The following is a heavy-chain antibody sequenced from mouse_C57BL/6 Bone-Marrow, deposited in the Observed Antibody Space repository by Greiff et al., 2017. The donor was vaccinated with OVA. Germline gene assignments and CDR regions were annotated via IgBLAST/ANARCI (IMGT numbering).Heavy chain of an antibody. CDR3: ARSGRVRRGGYFDY. V-gene: IGHV1-72*01. CDR1: GYTFTSYW. D-gene: IGHD2-14*01. J-gene: IGHJ2*01. Sequence: QVQLQQPGAELVKPGASVKLSCKASGYTFTSYWMHWVKQRPGRGLEWIGRIDPNSGGTKYNEKFKSKATLTVDTPSSTAYMQLSSLTSEDSADYDGARSGRVRRGGYFDYWGQGTTLTVSS. CDR2: IDPNSGGT.